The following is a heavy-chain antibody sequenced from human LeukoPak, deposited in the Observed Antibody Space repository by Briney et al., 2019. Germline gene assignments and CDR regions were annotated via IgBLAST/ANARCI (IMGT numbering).Heavy chain of an antibody. V-gene: IGHV3-11*04. J-gene: IGHJ6*03. CDR1: GFTFSDYY. CDR2: ISSSGSTI. Sequence: GGSLRLSCAASGFTFSDYYMSWIRQAPGKGLEWVSYISSSGSTIYYADSVKGRFTISRDNAKNSLYLQMNSLRAEDTAEYYCARRTAGVPAAIAYYYYYMDVWGKGTTVTVSS. CDR3: ARRTAGVPAAIAYYYYYMDV. D-gene: IGHD2-2*02.